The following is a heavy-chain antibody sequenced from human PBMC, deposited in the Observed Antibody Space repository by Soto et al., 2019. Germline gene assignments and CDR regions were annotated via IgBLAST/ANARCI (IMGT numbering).Heavy chain of an antibody. CDR3: AKAVAGTVTPYPDY. J-gene: IGHJ4*02. V-gene: IGHV4-31*03. CDR2: IDYSGNT. D-gene: IGHD4-17*01. CDR1: GGSISSGGYY. Sequence: QVQLQESGPGLVKPSQTLSLTCTVSGGSISSGGYYWSWIRQHPGKGLEWIGYIDYSGNTYYNPYFAGRVNRRVDTSEDQFSLTLSPLTAADMAVYYGAKAVAGTVTPYPDYWGQGTQVTVSS.